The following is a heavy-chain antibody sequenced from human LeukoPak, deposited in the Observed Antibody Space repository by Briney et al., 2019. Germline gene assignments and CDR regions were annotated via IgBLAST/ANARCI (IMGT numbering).Heavy chain of an antibody. Sequence: ASVTVSCKASGYTFSDYYIHWVRQAPGHGLEWLGWMNVKTGATSSAQRFPGRFTMTRDTSIGTAPMEMSSLTSDDTAVYYCARQSGTYWGLDYWGQGTLVTISS. CDR3: ARQSGTYWGLDY. CDR2: MNVKTGAT. CDR1: GYTFSDYY. D-gene: IGHD1-26*01. V-gene: IGHV1-2*02. J-gene: IGHJ4*02.